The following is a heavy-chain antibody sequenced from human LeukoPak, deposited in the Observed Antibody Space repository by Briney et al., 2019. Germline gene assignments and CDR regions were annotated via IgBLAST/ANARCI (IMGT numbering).Heavy chain of an antibody. CDR3: AKTRPLDSSSWSHGDY. CDR2: ISGSGDST. V-gene: IGHV3-23*01. J-gene: IGHJ4*02. D-gene: IGHD6-13*01. Sequence: PGGSLRLSCAASGFTFSSYAMSWVRQAPGKGLEWVSAISGSGDSTYYGDSVKGRFTISRDNSKNTLYLQMNSLRAEYTAVYYCAKTRPLDSSSWSHGDYWGQGTLVTVSS. CDR1: GFTFSSYA.